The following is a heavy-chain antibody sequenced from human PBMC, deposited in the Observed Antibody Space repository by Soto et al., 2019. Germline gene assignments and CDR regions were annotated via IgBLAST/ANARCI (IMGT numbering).Heavy chain of an antibody. CDR3: AKFSMGGITFGGVIVPYFDY. V-gene: IGHV3-23*01. J-gene: IGHJ4*02. CDR1: GFTFSSYA. CDR2: ISGSGGST. D-gene: IGHD3-16*02. Sequence: EVQLLESGGGLVQPGGSLRLSCAASGFTFSSYAMSWVRQAPGKGLEWVSAISGSGGSTYYADSVKGRFTISRDNSKNTLYLQMNSLRAEDTAVYYCAKFSMGGITFGGVIVPYFDYWGQGTLVTVSS.